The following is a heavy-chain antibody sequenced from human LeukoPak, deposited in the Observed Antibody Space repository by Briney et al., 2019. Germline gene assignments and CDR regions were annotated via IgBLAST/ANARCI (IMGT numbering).Heavy chain of an antibody. CDR3: ARFGGSGDTRGYFDN. CDR1: GASISNYY. D-gene: IGHD2-15*01. CDR2: IYNGGST. J-gene: IGHJ4*02. V-gene: IGHV4-4*07. Sequence: TETLSLTCIVSGASISNYYWSWIRQPAGEGPEWIGRIYNGGSTNYNSSLRSRVTMSVDTSKNRFSLKLTSVTAADTAVYYCARFGGSGDTRGYFDNWGQGTLVTVSS.